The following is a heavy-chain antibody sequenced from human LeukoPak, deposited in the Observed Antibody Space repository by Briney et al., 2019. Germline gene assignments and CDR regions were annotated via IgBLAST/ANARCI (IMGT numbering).Heavy chain of an antibody. CDR1: GFTFDDYA. D-gene: IGHD5-18*01. CDR2: IFGSGGSP. J-gene: IGHJ4*02. V-gene: IGHV3-23*01. CDR3: GKTTVGYSSGQKPAWPVDY. Sequence: GGSLRLSCAASGFTFDDYAMHWVRQAPGKGLEWVSGIFGSGGSPHYADPVKGRFTISRDNSRNTVYLQINSLRAEDTAVYYCGKTTVGYSSGQKPAWPVDYWGQGTLVTVSS.